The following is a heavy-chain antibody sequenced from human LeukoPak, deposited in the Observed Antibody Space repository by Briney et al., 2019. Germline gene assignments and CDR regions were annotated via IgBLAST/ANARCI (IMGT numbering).Heavy chain of an antibody. CDR3: AREGMTIFGPIFDY. D-gene: IGHD3-3*01. CDR1: DDSISSGSYY. J-gene: IGHJ4*02. CDR2: IYTSGST. V-gene: IGHV4-61*02. Sequence: SQTLSLTCTVSDDSISSGSYYWSWIRQPAGKGLEWIGRIYTSGSTNYNPSLKSRVTISVDTSKNQFSLKLSSVTAADTAVYYCAREGMTIFGPIFDYWGQGTLVTVSS.